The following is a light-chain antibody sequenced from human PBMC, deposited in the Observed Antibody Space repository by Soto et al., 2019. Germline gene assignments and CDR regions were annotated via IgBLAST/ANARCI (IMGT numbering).Light chain of an antibody. CDR3: LLCSDNAQPLV. V-gene: IGLV7-43*01. CDR1: TGAVTSGYY. J-gene: IGLJ2*01. CDR2: NTN. Sequence: QAVVTQEPSLTVSPGGTVTLTCGSSTGAVTSGYYPSWFQQKPGQAPRALIYNTNNKYSWTPARFSGSLLGGKAALTVSAVQPEDEAEYYCLLCSDNAQPLVFGGGTKLTVL.